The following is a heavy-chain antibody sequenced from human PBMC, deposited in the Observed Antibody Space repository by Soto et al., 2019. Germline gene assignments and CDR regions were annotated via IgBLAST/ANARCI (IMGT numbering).Heavy chain of an antibody. CDR2: IFYSGST. Sequence: SETLSLTCNVAGGSISTSRSYWAWIRQPPGKGLEWLANIFYSGSTYYNPSLASRVTVSVDTSKNEFSLKLRSVTAADTAVYYCARQPTTGDTDLWFDPWGQGTLVTVSS. V-gene: IGHV4-39*01. J-gene: IGHJ5*02. CDR1: GGSISTSRSY. D-gene: IGHD2-21*01. CDR3: ARQPTTGDTDLWFDP.